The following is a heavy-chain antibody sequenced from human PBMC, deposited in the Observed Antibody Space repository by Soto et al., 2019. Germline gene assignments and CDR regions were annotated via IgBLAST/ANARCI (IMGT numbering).Heavy chain of an antibody. CDR2: ITYDARHE. J-gene: IGHJ4*02. D-gene: IGHD5-18*01. V-gene: IGHV3-33*01. CDR3: ARDRAVDTPMAFFEF. Sequence: QVQLVESGGGVVQSGRSLRLSCATSGFIFSNYGMHWVRQAPGKGLEWVAFITYDARHEYYADSVQGRFSVSRDNSKDTLYLQMNSRRAEDTALYYCARDRAVDTPMAFFEFWGQGTLVIVSS. CDR1: GFIFSNYG.